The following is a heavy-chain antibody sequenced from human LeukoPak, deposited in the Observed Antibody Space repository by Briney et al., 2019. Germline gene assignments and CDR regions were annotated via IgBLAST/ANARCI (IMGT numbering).Heavy chain of an antibody. CDR2: INAGNGNT. CDR3: ARDSHYYESSGYNQGDFDY. Sequence: ASVKVSCKASGYTFTSYAMHWVRQAPGQRLEWMGWINAGNGNTKYSQKFQDRVTITRDTSASTAYMELSSLRSEDTAVYYCARDSHYYESSGYNQGDFDYWGQGTLVSVSS. CDR1: GYTFTSYA. J-gene: IGHJ4*02. V-gene: IGHV1-3*01. D-gene: IGHD3-22*01.